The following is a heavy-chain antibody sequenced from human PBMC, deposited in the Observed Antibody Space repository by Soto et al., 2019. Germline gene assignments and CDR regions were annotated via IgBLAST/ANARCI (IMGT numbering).Heavy chain of an antibody. J-gene: IGHJ6*02. CDR2: TNAGNGNT. V-gene: IGHV1-3*01. CDR3: ARDRGIILRYFDWLLSDGMDV. D-gene: IGHD3-9*01. Sequence: ASVKVSCKASGYTFTSYAMHWVRQAPGQRLEWMGWTNAGNGNTKYSQKFQGRVTITRDTSASTAYMELSSLRSEDTAVYYCARDRGIILRYFDWLLSDGMDVWGQETTVTVSS. CDR1: GYTFTSYA.